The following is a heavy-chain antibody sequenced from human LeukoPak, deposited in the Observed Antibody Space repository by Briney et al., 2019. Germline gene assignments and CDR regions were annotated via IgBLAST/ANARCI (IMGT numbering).Heavy chain of an antibody. CDR2: ISSSGSTI. D-gene: IGHD3-10*01. Sequence: PGGSLRLSCAASGFTFSSYEMNWVRQAPGKGLEWVSYISSSGSTIYYADSVKGRFTISRDNAKNSLYLQMNSLRAEDTALYYCAKVREGSGRPFGYWGQGTLVTVSS. V-gene: IGHV3-48*03. J-gene: IGHJ4*02. CDR3: AKVREGSGRPFGY. CDR1: GFTFSSYE.